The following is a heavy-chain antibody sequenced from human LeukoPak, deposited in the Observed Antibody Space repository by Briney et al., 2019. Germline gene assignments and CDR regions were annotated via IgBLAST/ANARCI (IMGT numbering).Heavy chain of an antibody. CDR2: INSNGGST. Sequence: GGSLRLSCSASGFTFSNYGMHWVRQAPGKGLESVSTINSNGGSTYYAESVKGRFTVSRDNSKNTLYLQMNSLRADDTAVYYCAKTEGVIITGDDAFDIWGQGTMFTVSS. CDR1: GFTFSNYG. J-gene: IGHJ3*02. CDR3: AKTEGVIITGDDAFDI. V-gene: IGHV3-64*04. D-gene: IGHD3-22*01.